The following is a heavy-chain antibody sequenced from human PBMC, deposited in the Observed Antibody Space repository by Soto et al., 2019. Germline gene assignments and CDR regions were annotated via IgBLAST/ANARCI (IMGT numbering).Heavy chain of an antibody. CDR3: ARQYAPYCSGGSCATLRFDY. V-gene: IGHV4-39*01. D-gene: IGHD2-15*01. CDR2: IYYSGST. J-gene: IGHJ4*02. Sequence: SATLSLTCTVSGGSISSSSYYWGWIRQPPGKGLEWIGSIYYSGSTYYNPSLKSRVTISVDTSKNQFSLKLSSVTAADTAVYYCARQYAPYCSGGSCATLRFDYWGQGTLVTVSS. CDR1: GGSISSSSYY.